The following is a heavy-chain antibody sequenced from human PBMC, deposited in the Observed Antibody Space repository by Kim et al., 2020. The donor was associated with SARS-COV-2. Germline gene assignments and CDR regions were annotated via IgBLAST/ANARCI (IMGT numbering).Heavy chain of an antibody. CDR1: GFTVSSNY. CDR2: IYSGGST. J-gene: IGHJ4*02. Sequence: GGSLRLSCAASGFTVSSNYMSWVRQAPGKGLEWVSVIYSGGSTYYADSVKGRFTISRDNSKNTLYLQMNSLRAEDTAVYYCARSVGAVAGTPFDYWGQGTLVTVSS. V-gene: IGHV3-53*01. CDR3: ARSVGAVAGTPFDY. D-gene: IGHD6-19*01.